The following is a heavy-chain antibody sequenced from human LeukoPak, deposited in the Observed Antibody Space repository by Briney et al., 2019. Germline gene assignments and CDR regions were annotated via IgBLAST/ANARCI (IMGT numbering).Heavy chain of an antibody. CDR2: TYHSGST. V-gene: IGHV4-34*01. J-gene: IGHJ4*02. Sequence: PSETLSLTCAVYGGSFSGYYWSWIRQSPGKGLEWIGETYHSGSTNYNPSLKSRVTISLDTSKNHFSLKLSSVTAADTAVYYCASTTWEVLGGGIDYWGQGTLVTVSS. CDR3: ASTTWEVLGGGIDY. D-gene: IGHD1-26*01. CDR1: GGSFSGYY.